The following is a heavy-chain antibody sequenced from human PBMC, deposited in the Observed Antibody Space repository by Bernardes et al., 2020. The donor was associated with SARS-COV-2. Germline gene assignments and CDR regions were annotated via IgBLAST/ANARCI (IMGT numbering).Heavy chain of an antibody. V-gene: IGHV4-61*08. CDR1: GASISSGGYY. J-gene: IGHJ4*02. Sequence: SETLSLTCTVSGASISSGGYYWSWIRQHPGKGLEWIGYIYFSGSTSSNPSLKSRVTISVDTSENRFSLRLSSVTAADTAVYYCARSGSGWDFGNWGQGTLVTVSS. CDR2: IYFSGST. CDR3: ARSGSGWDFGN. D-gene: IGHD6-19*01.